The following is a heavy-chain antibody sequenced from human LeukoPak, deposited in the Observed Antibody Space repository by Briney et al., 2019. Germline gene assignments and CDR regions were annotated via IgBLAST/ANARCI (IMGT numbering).Heavy chain of an antibody. CDR2: ISSSGSTI. V-gene: IGHV3-11*01. J-gene: IGHJ5*02. CDR3: AKDRAAQGWFDP. Sequence: PGGSLRLSCAASGFTFSDYYMSRIRQAPGKGLEWVSYISSSGSTIYYADSVKGRFTISRDNSKNTLYLQMNSLRAEDTAVYYCAKDRAAQGWFDPWGQGTLVTVSS. D-gene: IGHD2-15*01. CDR1: GFTFSDYY.